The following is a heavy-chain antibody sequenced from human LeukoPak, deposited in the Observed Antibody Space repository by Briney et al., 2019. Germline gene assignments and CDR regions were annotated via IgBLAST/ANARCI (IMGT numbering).Heavy chain of an antibody. CDR3: ARRGQGYSGYDPRGWFDP. CDR1: GGSISSSSYY. D-gene: IGHD5-12*01. Sequence: SETLSLTCTVSGGSISSSSYYWGWIRQPPGKGLEWIGSIYYSGSTYYNPSLKSRVTISVDTSKNQFSLKLSSVTAADTAVYHCARRGQGYSGYDPRGWFDPWGQGTLVTVSS. CDR2: IYYSGST. J-gene: IGHJ5*02. V-gene: IGHV4-39*01.